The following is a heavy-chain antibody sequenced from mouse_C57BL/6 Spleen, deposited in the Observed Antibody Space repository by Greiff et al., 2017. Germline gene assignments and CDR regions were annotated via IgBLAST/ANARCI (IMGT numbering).Heavy chain of an antibody. D-gene: IGHD2-4*01. CDR3: ASYDYPFAY. CDR1: GFSLTSYG. CDR2: IWGVGST. V-gene: IGHV2-6*01. Sequence: VQLVESGPGLVAPSQSLSITCTVSGFSLTSYGVDWVRQSPGKGLEWLGVIWGVGSTNYNSALKSRLSISKDNSKSQFFLKMNSLQTDDTAMYYCASYDYPFAYWGQGTLVTVSA. J-gene: IGHJ3*01.